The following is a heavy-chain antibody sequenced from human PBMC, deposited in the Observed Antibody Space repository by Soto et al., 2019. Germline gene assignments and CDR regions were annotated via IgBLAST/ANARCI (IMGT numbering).Heavy chain of an antibody. CDR2: FKSKALGGTT. V-gene: IGHV3-15*07. J-gene: IGHJ4*01. CDR1: SFTFSNAF. CDR3: NTDSYNTRIAVRFDF. D-gene: IGHD3-22*01. Sequence: GGSMGLSFAGSSFTFSNAFINWARQAQGKGLEWVGRFKSKALGGTTDFAAPVRGRFAITRDDSRNMAYMQMNSLNTEDTAVYYCNTDSYNTRIAVRFDFCGHGILGTVSS.